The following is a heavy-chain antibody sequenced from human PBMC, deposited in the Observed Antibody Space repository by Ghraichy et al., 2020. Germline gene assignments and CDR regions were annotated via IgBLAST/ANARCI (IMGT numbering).Heavy chain of an antibody. V-gene: IGHV2-70*11. D-gene: IGHD3-9*01. J-gene: IGHJ5*02. CDR3: ARMGLAWRYFDA. Sequence: SGPTLVKPTQTLTLTCSFSGFSLTTTGMCVSWIRQPPGKALEWLARIDWDEDKSYNTSLKTRLTISKDTSKNQVVLTMTNMEPVDTATYYCARMGLAWRYFDAWGQGILVTVSS. CDR2: IDWDEDK. CDR1: GFSLTTTGMC.